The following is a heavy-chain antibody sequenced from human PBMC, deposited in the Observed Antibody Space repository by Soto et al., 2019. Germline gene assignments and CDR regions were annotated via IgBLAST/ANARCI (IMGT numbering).Heavy chain of an antibody. CDR2: TYYRSKWYN. V-gene: IGHV6-1*01. D-gene: IGHD3-10*01. CDR3: AREGWFGEFAPDAFDI. J-gene: IGHJ3*02. Sequence: KQSQTLSLTCAISGDSVSSNSAAWNWIRQSPSRGLEWLGRTYYRSKWYNDYAVSVKSRITINPDTSKNQFSLQLNSVTPEDTAVYYCAREGWFGEFAPDAFDIWGQGTMVTVSS. CDR1: GDSVSSNSAA.